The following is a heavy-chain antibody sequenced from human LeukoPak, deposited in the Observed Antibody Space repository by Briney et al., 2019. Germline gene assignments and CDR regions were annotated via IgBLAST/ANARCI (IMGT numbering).Heavy chain of an antibody. J-gene: IGHJ4*02. V-gene: IGHV1-69*13. Sequence: GASVKVPCKASGGTFSSYAISWVRQAPGQGLEWMGGIIPIFGTANYAQKFQGRVTITADESTSTAYMELSSLRSEDTAVYYCARDATSPSIVVVPAAITLNYWGQGTLVTVSS. CDR1: GGTFSSYA. CDR3: ARDATSPSIVVVPAAITLNY. CDR2: IIPIFGTA. D-gene: IGHD2-2*01.